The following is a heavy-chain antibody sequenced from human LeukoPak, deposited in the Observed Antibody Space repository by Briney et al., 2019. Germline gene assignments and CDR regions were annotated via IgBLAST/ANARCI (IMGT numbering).Heavy chain of an antibody. CDR2: ICPDGTVT. V-gene: IGHV3-74*01. D-gene: IGHD2/OR15-2a*01. J-gene: IGHJ4*02. CDR1: GFTFSNYC. Sequence: GGSLRLSCAASGFTFSNYCMHWVRQIPGKGLVWVSRICPDGTVTNYADSVKGRFTISRDNAKNMVFLQMNSLRADDTAVYYCVSFYETYWGRGTLVTVSS. CDR3: VSFYETY.